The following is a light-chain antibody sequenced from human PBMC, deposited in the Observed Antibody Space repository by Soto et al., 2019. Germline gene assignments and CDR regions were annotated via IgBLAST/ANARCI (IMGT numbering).Light chain of an antibody. V-gene: IGLV2-14*01. Sequence: QSALTQPASVSGSPGQSITISCTGTSSDVGSYNYVSWYQQHPGTSPKLLIYEVTNRPSGVSNRFSGSKSGNTASLIISGLQAEDEADYYCSSYTARSTLVFGGGTKVTVL. CDR3: SSYTARSTLV. CDR2: EVT. J-gene: IGLJ3*02. CDR1: SSDVGSYNY.